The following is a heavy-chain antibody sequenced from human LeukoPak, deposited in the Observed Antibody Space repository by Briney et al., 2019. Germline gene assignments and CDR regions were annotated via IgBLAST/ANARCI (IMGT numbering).Heavy chain of an antibody. CDR3: ARGEGELGMVDY. J-gene: IGHJ4*02. CDR2: IYHSGST. D-gene: IGHD7-27*01. Sequence: SQTLSLTCTVSGVSISSGGYYWSWIRQPPGKGLEWIGYIYHSGSTYYNPSLKSRVTISVDRSKNQFSLKLSSVTAADTAVYYCARGEGELGMVDYWGQGTLVTVSS. CDR1: GVSISSGGYY. V-gene: IGHV4-30-2*01.